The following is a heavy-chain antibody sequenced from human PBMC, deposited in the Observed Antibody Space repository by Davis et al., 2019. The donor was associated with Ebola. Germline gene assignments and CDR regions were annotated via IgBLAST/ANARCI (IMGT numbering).Heavy chain of an antibody. Sequence: GESLKISCAASGFTFSTYWMHWVRQVPGKGLVWVARITPDGSSTSYADSVKGRFTISRDNAKDSLYLQMNSLRAEDTAVYYCARGSRNMDVWGQGTTVTVSS. CDR3: ARGSRNMDV. J-gene: IGHJ6*02. CDR1: GFTFSTYW. V-gene: IGHV3-74*01. CDR2: ITPDGSST.